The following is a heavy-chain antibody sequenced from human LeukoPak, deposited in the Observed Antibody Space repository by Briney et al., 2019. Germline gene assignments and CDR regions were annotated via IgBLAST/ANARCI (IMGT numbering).Heavy chain of an antibody. V-gene: IGHV1-2*02. Sequence: ASVKVSCKASGYSFTDYYMHWVRQAPGQGLEWMGWIDPNSGTTNYAQKFQGRVTMTRGTSITTAYMDLSRLRSDDTAVYYCARDEDYGIFVNVDYWGQGTLVTVSS. D-gene: IGHD4-17*01. J-gene: IGHJ4*02. CDR1: GYSFTDYY. CDR2: IDPNSGTT. CDR3: ARDEDYGIFVNVDY.